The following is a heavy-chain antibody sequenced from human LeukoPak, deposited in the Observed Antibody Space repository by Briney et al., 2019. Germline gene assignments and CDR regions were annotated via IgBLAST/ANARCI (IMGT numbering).Heavy chain of an antibody. J-gene: IGHJ3*02. D-gene: IGHD5-24*01. CDR1: GFTFSSYS. V-gene: IGHV3-48*02. CDR3: ARGTWDGDRTFDI. Sequence: GGSLRLSCAASGFTFSSYSMNWVRQAPGKRLEWISYISGASSIIYYTPSVKGRFTISRDNGKYSLYLQMDSLRDDDTAVYFCARGTWDGDRTFDIWGQGAMVTVSS. CDR2: ISGASSII.